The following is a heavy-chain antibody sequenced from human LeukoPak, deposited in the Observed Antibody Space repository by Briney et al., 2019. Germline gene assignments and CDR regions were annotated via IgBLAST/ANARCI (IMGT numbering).Heavy chain of an antibody. CDR3: ARDYSSSWYILYYYGMDV. V-gene: IGHV3-7*01. Sequence: GGSLRLSCAASGFTFSSYWMSWVRQAPGKGLEWVANIKQDGSEKYYVDSVKGRFTISRDNAKNSLYLQMNSLRAEDTAVYYCARDYSSSWYILYYYGMDVWGQGTAVTVSS. CDR1: GFTFSSYW. J-gene: IGHJ6*02. CDR2: IKQDGSEK. D-gene: IGHD6-13*01.